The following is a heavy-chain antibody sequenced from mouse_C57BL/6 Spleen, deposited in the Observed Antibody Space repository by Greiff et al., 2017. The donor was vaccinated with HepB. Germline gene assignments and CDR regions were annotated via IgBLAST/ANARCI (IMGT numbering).Heavy chain of an antibody. V-gene: IGHV14-3*01. D-gene: IGHD1-1*01. CDR1: GFNIKNTY. CDR3: AVITTVVAPYWYFDV. Sequence: EVKLVESVAELVRPGASVKLSCTASGFNIKNTYMHWVKQRPEQGLEWIGRIDPANGNTKYAPKFQGKATITADTSSNTAYLQLSSLTSEDTAIYYCAVITTVVAPYWYFDVWGTGTTVTVSS. CDR2: IDPANGNT. J-gene: IGHJ1*03.